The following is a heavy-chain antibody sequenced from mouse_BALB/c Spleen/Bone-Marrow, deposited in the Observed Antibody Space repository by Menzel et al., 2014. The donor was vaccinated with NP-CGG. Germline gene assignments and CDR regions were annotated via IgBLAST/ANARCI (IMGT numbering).Heavy chain of an antibody. Sequence: DVMLVESGGGLVKPGGSLKLSCAASGFTFGSYAMSWVRQTPEKRLEWVASISSGGSTYYPDSVKGRFTISRDNARNILYLQMSSLRSEDTAMYYCAREGGTTAHYYAMDYWGQGTSVTVSS. CDR2: ISSGGST. V-gene: IGHV5-6-5*01. J-gene: IGHJ4*01. CDR1: GFTFGSYA. CDR3: AREGGTTAHYYAMDY. D-gene: IGHD1-2*01.